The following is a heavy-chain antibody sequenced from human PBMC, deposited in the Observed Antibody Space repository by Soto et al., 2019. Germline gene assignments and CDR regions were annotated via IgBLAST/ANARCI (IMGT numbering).Heavy chain of an antibody. J-gene: IGHJ4*02. V-gene: IGHV4-39*01. CDR2: IYYSGST. D-gene: IGHD1-26*01. CDR1: GGSISSSSYY. Sequence: QLQLQESGPGLVKPSETLSLTCTVSGGSISSSSYYWGWIRQPPGKGLEWIGSIYYSGSTSYNPSTKRGVTISVDTSKNQFSLKLSSVTAADTAVYYCARHGPGGSYSDYWGQGTLVTVSS. CDR3: ARHGPGGSYSDY.